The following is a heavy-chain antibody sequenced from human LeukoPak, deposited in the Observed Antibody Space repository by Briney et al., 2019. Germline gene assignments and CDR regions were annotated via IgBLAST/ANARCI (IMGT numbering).Heavy chain of an antibody. CDR1: GLILSSYG. D-gene: IGHD3-16*01. CDR2: IRHDESKT. V-gene: IGHV3-30*02. Sequence: GGSLRLSCAATGLILSSYGMHWVRQAPGEGLEWVAYIRHDESKTFYADSVKGRFTISRDNSKNTLYLQMHSLRAEATALYYCAKPVIPSAYQGTYYMDVWGKGTTVTVSS. J-gene: IGHJ6*03. CDR3: AKPVIPSAYQGTYYMDV.